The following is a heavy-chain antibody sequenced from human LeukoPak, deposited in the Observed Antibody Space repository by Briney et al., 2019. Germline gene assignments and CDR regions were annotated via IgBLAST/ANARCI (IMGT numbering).Heavy chain of an antibody. D-gene: IGHD3-10*01. CDR2: ISGSGGST. CDR1: GFTVSSNY. V-gene: IGHV3-23*01. Sequence: GGSLRLSCAASGFTVSSNYMSWVRQAPGKGLEWVSAISGSGGSTYYADSVKGRFTISRDNSKNTLYLQMNSLRAEDTAVYYCAKDQTRNYYGSGSYDYWGQGTLVTVSS. CDR3: AKDQTRNYYGSGSYDY. J-gene: IGHJ4*02.